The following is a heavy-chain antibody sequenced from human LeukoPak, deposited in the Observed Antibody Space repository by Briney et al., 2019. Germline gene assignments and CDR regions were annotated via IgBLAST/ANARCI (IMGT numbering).Heavy chain of an antibody. CDR3: ARESMELHYYDSSGYGYNWFDP. CDR2: INSDGSST. Sequence: GGSLRLSCAASGFTFSSYWMHWVRQAPGKGLVWVSRINSDGSSTSYGDSVKGRFTISRDNAKNTLYLQMNSLRAEDTAVYYCARESMELHYYDSSGYGYNWFDPWGQGTLVTVSS. CDR1: GFTFSSYW. D-gene: IGHD3-22*01. V-gene: IGHV3-74*01. J-gene: IGHJ5*02.